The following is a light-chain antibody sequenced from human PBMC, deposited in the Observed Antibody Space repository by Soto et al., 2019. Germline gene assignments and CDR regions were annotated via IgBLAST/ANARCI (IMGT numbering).Light chain of an antibody. CDR1: SSNIGAGYD. CDR2: GNI. V-gene: IGLV1-40*01. CDR3: QSYDSTLSADYV. Sequence: QSVLTQPPSVSGAPGQRVTISCTGSSSNIGAGYDVHWYQQLPGTAPKLLIYGNINRPSGVPDRFSDSKSGTSASLAITGLQAEDEGDNYCQSYDSTLSADYVFGTGTKVTVL. J-gene: IGLJ1*01.